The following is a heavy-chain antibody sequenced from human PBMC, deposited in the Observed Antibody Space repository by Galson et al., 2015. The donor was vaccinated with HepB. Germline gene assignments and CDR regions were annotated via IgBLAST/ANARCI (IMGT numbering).Heavy chain of an antibody. J-gene: IGHJ4*02. CDR2: ISYDGSNK. D-gene: IGHD2-21*01. V-gene: IGHV3-30-3*01. CDR3: ARDHQMRPRLTYCRGDCYSGSDY. CDR1: GFTLSSYD. Sequence: SLRLSCAASGFTLSSYDMHWVRQAPGKGLEWVAAISYDGSNKYYADSVKGRFTISRDNSKNTVYVQMNSLRPEDTAVYYCARDHQMRPRLTYCRGDCYSGSDYWGQGTLVTVSS.